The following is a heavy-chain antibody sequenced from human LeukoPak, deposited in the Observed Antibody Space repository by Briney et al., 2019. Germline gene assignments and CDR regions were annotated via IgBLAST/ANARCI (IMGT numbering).Heavy chain of an antibody. D-gene: IGHD3-9*01. V-gene: IGHV1-2*02. CDR2: INPNSGGT. CDR3: ARMSDILTGHYPQWFHP. CDR1: GYTFTGYC. Sequence: ASLKVSCKASGYTFTGYCMHWVRQAPGQGLEWMGWINPNSGGTSYAQKFQGRVTMTRDTSVSTAYMELSRLRSDDTAVYYCARMSDILTGHYPQWFHPWGQGTLVTVSS. J-gene: IGHJ5*02.